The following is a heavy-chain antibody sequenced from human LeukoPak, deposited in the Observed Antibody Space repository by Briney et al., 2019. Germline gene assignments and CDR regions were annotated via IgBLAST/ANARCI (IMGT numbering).Heavy chain of an antibody. J-gene: IGHJ4*02. CDR1: GFTFSDHY. D-gene: IGHD1-26*01. CDR3: ARATSGSYYYYFDY. CDR2: TRNKANSYTT. V-gene: IGHV3-72*01. Sequence: PGGSLRLPCAASGFTFSDHYMDWVRQAPGKGLEWVGRTRNKANSYTTEYAASVKGRFTISRDDSKNSLYLQMNSLKTEDTAVYYCARATSGSYYYYFDYWGQGTQVTVSS.